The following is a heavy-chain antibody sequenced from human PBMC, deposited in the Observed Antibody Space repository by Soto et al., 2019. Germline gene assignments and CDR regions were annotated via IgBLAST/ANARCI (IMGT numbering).Heavy chain of an antibody. J-gene: IGHJ5*02. V-gene: IGHV1-69*02. CDR3: ARTFAIESNWFDP. D-gene: IGHD3-3*01. CDR2: IIPILGIA. Sequence: ASVKVSCKASGGTFSSYTISWVRQAPGQGLEWMGRIIPILGIANYAQKFQGRVTITADKSTSTAYMELSSLRSEDTAVYYCARTFAIESNWFDPWGQGTLVTV. CDR1: GGTFSSYT.